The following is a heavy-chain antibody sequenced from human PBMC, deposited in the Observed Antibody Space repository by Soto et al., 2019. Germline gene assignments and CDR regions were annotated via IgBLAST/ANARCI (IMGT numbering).Heavy chain of an antibody. Sequence: SETLSLTCAVYGGSFSGYYWSWIRQPPGKGLEWIGEINHSGSTNYNPSLKSRVTISVDTSKNQFSLKLSSVTAADTAVYYCARGADGSGSYDYYYYMDVWGKGTTVTVSS. CDR3: ARGADGSGSYDYYYYMDV. CDR1: GGSFSGYY. V-gene: IGHV4-34*01. D-gene: IGHD3-10*01. CDR2: INHSGST. J-gene: IGHJ6*03.